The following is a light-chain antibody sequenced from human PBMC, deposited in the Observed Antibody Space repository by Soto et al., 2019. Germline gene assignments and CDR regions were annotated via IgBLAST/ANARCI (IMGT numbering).Light chain of an antibody. CDR2: DAS. V-gene: IGKV3-11*01. CDR3: QQRSDWPPWT. Sequence: EIVLTQSPATLSVSPGERVTLSCKASQSVGTYLAWYQHKPGQAPRLLISDASNRAPGIPARFSGSGSGADFTLTISSLEPDDFAVYYCQQRSDWPPWTFGKGTKVEVK. J-gene: IGKJ1*01. CDR1: QSVGTY.